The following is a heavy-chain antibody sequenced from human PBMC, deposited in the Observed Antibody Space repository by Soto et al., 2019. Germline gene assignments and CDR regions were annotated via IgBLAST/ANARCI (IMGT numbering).Heavy chain of an antibody. Sequence: GGSLRLSCAASGFTFSSYSMNWVRQAPGKGLEWVSSISSSSSYIYYADSVKGRFTISRDNAKNSLYLQMNSLRAEDTAVYYCARVNSPGIAVAASIDYWGQGTLVTVSS. V-gene: IGHV3-21*01. CDR1: GFTFSSYS. D-gene: IGHD6-19*01. CDR2: ISSSSSYI. CDR3: ARVNSPGIAVAASIDY. J-gene: IGHJ4*02.